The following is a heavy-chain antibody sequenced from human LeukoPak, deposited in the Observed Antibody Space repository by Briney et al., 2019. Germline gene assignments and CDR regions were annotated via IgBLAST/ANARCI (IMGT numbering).Heavy chain of an antibody. J-gene: IGHJ4*02. CDR3: ARDKSSGYYYFDY. CDR1: GFTFSSYA. Sequence: GGSPRLSCAASGFTFSSYAMSWVRQAPGKGLEWVSAISGSGGSTYYADSVKGRFTISRDNSKNTLYLQMNSLRAEDAAVYYCARDKSSGYYYFDYWGQGTLVTVSS. V-gene: IGHV3-23*01. CDR2: ISGSGGST. D-gene: IGHD3-22*01.